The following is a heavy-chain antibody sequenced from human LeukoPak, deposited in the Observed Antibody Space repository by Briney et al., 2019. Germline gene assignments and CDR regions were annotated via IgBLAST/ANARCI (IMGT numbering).Heavy chain of an antibody. J-gene: IGHJ4*02. CDR1: EITLSNYG. CDR3: AKRGVVIRVILVGFHKEAYYFDS. V-gene: IGHV3-23*01. CDR2: ISDSGGST. D-gene: IGHD3-22*01. Sequence: GSLRLSCAVSEITLSNYGMNWVRQPPGKGLEWVAGISDSGGSTKYADSVKGRFTISRDNAKNTLFLQMNSLRAEDTAVYFCAKRGVVIRVILVGFHKEAYYFDSWGQGALVTVSS.